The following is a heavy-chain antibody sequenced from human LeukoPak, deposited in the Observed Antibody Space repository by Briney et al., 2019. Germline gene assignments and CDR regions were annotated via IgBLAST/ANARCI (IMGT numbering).Heavy chain of an antibody. Sequence: PGGSLRLSCAASGFTFDDYALHWVRQAPGKGLEWVSLISWDGGSTYYADSVKGRFTISRDNGKNSLYLQMNSLRAEDTALYYCAKDISPYYYYYYMDVWGKGTTVTVSS. V-gene: IGHV3-43D*03. CDR3: AKDISPYYYYYYMDV. J-gene: IGHJ6*03. CDR2: ISWDGGST. CDR1: GFTFDDYA.